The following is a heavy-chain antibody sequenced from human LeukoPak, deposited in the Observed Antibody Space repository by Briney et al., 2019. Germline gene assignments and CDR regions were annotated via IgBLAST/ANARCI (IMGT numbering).Heavy chain of an antibody. D-gene: IGHD3-16*02. V-gene: IGHV3-23*01. CDR3: AKDLPPWLYGEYYFDY. Sequence: GSSVKVSCKATGGTFSSYAMSWVRQARGKGLEWVSAISGSGGSTYYADSVKGRFTISRDNSKNTLYLQMNSLRAEDTAVYYCAKDLPPWLYGEYYFDYWGQGTLVTVSS. CDR1: GGTFSSYA. J-gene: IGHJ4*02. CDR2: ISGSGGST.